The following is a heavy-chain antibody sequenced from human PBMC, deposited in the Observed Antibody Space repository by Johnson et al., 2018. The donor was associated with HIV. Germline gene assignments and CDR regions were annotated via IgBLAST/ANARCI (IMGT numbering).Heavy chain of an antibody. J-gene: IGHJ3*02. D-gene: IGHD3-16*01. CDR2: ISWNSGSI. Sequence: VQLVESGGGLVQPGRSLRLSCAASRFMFDDYAMSWVRQAPGKGLEWVSGISWNSGSIGYADSVKGRFTISRDNAENSLYLHRNSLRGEDTALYYCARDRRIMITFGADVFDIWGQGKMVTVSS. CDR3: ARDRRIMITFGADVFDI. CDR1: RFMFDDYA. V-gene: IGHV3-9*01.